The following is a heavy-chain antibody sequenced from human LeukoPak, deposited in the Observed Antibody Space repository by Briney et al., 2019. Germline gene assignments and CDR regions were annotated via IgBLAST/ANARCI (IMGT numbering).Heavy chain of an antibody. CDR3: ARDLDYNWFDP. Sequence: PGGSLRLSCAASGFTVSSNYMSWVRQAPGKGLEWVSVIYSGGSTYYADSVKGRFTISRDNSKNTLYLQMNSLRAEDTAVYYCARDLDYNWFDPWCQGTLVTVSS. CDR1: GFTVSSNY. CDR2: IYSGGST. J-gene: IGHJ5*02. V-gene: IGHV3-66*02. D-gene: IGHD3-3*01.